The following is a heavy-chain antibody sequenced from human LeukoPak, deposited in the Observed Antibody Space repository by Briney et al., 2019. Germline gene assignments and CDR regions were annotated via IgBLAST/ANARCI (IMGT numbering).Heavy chain of an antibody. CDR3: AKHGSDRAVAGTSYDY. CDR1: GYNFPNYW. V-gene: IGHV5-51*01. Sequence: GESLKISCKGSGYNFPNYWIDLVRQMPGKGLEWMGIIHPGDSDIRYSPSFQGQVTISADKSITTAYLQWSSLKASDTAMYYCAKHGSDRAVAGTSYDYWGRGTLITVSS. D-gene: IGHD6-19*01. J-gene: IGHJ4*02. CDR2: IHPGDSDI.